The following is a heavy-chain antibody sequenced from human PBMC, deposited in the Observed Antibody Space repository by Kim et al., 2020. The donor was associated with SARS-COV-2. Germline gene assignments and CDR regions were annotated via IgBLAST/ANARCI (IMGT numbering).Heavy chain of an antibody. J-gene: IGHJ6*02. CDR1: GFTFISYG. V-gene: IGHV3-33*01. CDR2: IWYDGTKK. D-gene: IGHD2-21*01. CDR3: SWGGSSGDSVVGDMDV. Sequence: GGSLRLSCAASGFTFISYGMHWVRQAPGKGLEWMAAIWYDGTKKYYADSVKGRFTISRDNSRLYLHMNSLRVEATAVSDCSWGGSSGDSVVGDMDVWGQGTMVTVSS.